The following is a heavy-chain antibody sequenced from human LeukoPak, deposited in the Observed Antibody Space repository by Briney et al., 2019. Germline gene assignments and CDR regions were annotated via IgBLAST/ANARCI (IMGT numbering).Heavy chain of an antibody. CDR1: GFTFSSLA. Sequence: GGSLRLSCTASGFTFSSLAMTWVRQAPGKGLEWVSTIRSNGDTTYNADSVKGRFTISRDNSKNTLYLQMNSLRAEDTAVYYCAKVGFSEMEWLLYSDHWGQGTLVTVSS. J-gene: IGHJ4*02. D-gene: IGHD3-3*01. CDR3: AKVGFSEMEWLLYSDH. V-gene: IGHV3-23*01. CDR2: IRSNGDTT.